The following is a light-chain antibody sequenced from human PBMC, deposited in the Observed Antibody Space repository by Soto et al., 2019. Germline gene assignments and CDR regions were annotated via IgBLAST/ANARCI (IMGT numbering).Light chain of an antibody. Sequence: DIQMTQSPSSLSASVGDRVTITCRASQGISRWLAWYHLKPGKAPKSLTYAASTLQSGVPSRCSGNGFWAHFTLTVSSVQPEDSATYYCQQYGSFPATFGQGTKVEI. CDR3: QQYGSFPAT. J-gene: IGKJ1*01. CDR2: AAS. V-gene: IGKV1D-16*01. CDR1: QGISRW.